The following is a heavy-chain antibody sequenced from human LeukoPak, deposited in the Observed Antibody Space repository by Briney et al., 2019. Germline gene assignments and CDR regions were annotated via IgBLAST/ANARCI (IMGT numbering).Heavy chain of an antibody. CDR3: ARGGYSNANKFYYYGMDV. V-gene: IGHV3-35*01. CDR2: VSWNGSTT. CDR1: GFTFSNSD. D-gene: IGHD4-11*01. J-gene: IGHJ6*02. Sequence: GGSLRLSCAASGFTFSNSDMNWVHQAPGKGLEWVSGVSWNGSTTHYADSVKGRFIISRDNSRNTLYLQTNSLRAEDTAVYYCARGGYSNANKFYYYGMDVWGQGTTVTV.